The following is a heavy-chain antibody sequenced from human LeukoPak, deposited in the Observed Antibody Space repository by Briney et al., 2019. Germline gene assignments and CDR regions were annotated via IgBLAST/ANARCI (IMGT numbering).Heavy chain of an antibody. D-gene: IGHD5-12*01. CDR3: ARAMRSGYDY. V-gene: IGHV3-48*02. J-gene: IGHJ4*02. CDR1: VFTFSSYG. Sequence: GGSLRLSCAASVFTFSSYGMNWVRQAPGERLEWVSYISSSSDSIYYADSVKGRFTISRDNAENSLYLQMSSLRDEDTAVYYCARAMRSGYDYWGQGTLVTVSS. CDR2: ISSSSDSI.